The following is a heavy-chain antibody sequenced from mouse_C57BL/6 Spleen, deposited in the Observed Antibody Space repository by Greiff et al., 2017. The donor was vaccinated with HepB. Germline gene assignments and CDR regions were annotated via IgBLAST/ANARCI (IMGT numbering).Heavy chain of an antibody. D-gene: IGHD1-1*01. Sequence: QVQLQQSGAELVRPGSSVKLSCKASGYTFTSYWMHWVKQRPIQGLEWIGNIDPSDSETHYNQKFKDKATLTVDKSSSTAYMQLSSLTSEDSAVYYCARIAGYYGSSSYAMDYWGQGTSVTVSS. CDR1: GYTFTSYW. CDR3: ARIAGYYGSSSYAMDY. CDR2: IDPSDSET. V-gene: IGHV1-52*01. J-gene: IGHJ4*01.